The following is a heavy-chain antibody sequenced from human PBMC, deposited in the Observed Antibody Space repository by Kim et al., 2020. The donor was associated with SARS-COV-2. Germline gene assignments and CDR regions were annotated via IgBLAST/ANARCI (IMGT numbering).Heavy chain of an antibody. V-gene: IGHV1-2*06. CDR3: ARGYSSGWYRIPDYYFDY. D-gene: IGHD6-19*01. J-gene: IGHJ4*02. Sequence: ASVKVSCKASGYTFTGYYMHWVRQAPGQGLEWMGRINPNSGGTNYAQKFQGRVTMTRDTSISTAYMELSRLRSDDTAVYYCARGYSSGWYRIPDYYFDYWGQGTLVTVSS. CDR1: GYTFTGYY. CDR2: INPNSGGT.